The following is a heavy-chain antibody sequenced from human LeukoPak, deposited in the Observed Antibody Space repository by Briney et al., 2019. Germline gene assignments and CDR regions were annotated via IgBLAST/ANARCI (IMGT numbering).Heavy chain of an antibody. J-gene: IGHJ6*02. Sequence: ASVKVSCKASGYTLTSYYMHWVRQAPGQGLEWMGIINPSGGSTSYAQKFQGRVTMTRDTSTSTVYMELSSLRSEDTAVYYCARFPKPVDTATTLTTNYPNGMDVWGQGTTVTVSS. CDR3: ARFPKPVDTATTLTTNYPNGMDV. CDR1: GYTLTSYY. D-gene: IGHD5-18*01. V-gene: IGHV1-46*01. CDR2: INPSGGST.